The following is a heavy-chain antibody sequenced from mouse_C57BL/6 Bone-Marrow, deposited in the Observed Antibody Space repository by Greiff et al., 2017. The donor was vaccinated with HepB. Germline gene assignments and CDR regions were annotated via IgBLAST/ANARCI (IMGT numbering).Heavy chain of an antibody. CDR3: ARRDMDY. CDR2: ISNGGGST. J-gene: IGHJ4*01. Sequence: EVQLVESGGGLVQPGGSLKLSCAASGFTFSDYYMYWVRQTPEKRLEWVAYISNGGGSTYYPDTVKGRSTISRDNAKNTLYLQMSRLKSEDTGMYYCARRDMDYWGQGTSVTVSS. V-gene: IGHV5-12*01. CDR1: GFTFSDYY.